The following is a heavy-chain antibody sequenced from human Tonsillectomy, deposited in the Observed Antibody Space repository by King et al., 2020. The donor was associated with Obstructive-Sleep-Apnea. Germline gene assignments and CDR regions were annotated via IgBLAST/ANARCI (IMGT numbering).Heavy chain of an antibody. Sequence: VQLVESGGGVVQPGRSLRLSCAASGFTFSSYGMHWVRQAPGKGLEWVAVIWYDGSNKYYADSVKGRFTISRHNSKNTLYLQMNSLRAEDTAVYYCARDPDGSGSSGMDVWGQGTTVTVSS. J-gene: IGHJ6*02. CDR2: IWYDGSNK. CDR1: GFTFSSYG. D-gene: IGHD3-10*01. V-gene: IGHV3-33*01. CDR3: ARDPDGSGSSGMDV.